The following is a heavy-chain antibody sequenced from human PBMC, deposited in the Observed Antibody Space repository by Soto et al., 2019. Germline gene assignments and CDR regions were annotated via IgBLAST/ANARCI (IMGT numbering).Heavy chain of an antibody. V-gene: IGHV4-30-4*01. D-gene: IGHD1-20*01. CDR1: GGSISSYY. CDR2: IHYSGST. CDR3: ARAGNYNWNYFDY. Sequence: SETLSLTCTVSGGSISSYYWSWIRQPPGKGLEWIGHIHYSGSTYYNPSLKSRVTISVDTSKNQFSLKLSSVTAADTAVYYCARAGNYNWNYFDYWGQGTLVTVSS. J-gene: IGHJ4*02.